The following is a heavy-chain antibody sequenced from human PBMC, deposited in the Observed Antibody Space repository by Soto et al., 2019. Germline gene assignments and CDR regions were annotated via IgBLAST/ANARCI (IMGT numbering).Heavy chain of an antibody. CDR2: IIPIFGTA. Sequence: ASVQGSCKASGGTFSSYAISWVRQAPGQGLEWMGGIIPIFGTANYAQKFQGRVTITADESTSTAYMELSSLRSEDTAVYYCAREHIAAPGYYFDYWGQGTLVTVSS. D-gene: IGHD6-25*01. J-gene: IGHJ4*02. V-gene: IGHV1-69*13. CDR1: GGTFSSYA. CDR3: AREHIAAPGYYFDY.